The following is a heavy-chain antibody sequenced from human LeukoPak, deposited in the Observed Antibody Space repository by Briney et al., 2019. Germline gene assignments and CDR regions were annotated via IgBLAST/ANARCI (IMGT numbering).Heavy chain of an antibody. J-gene: IGHJ4*02. V-gene: IGHV3-30*18. CDR3: AKVADCSSTSCYTPDY. D-gene: IGHD2-2*02. CDR2: ISYDGSNK. Sequence: GGSLRLSCAASGFTFSSYGMHWVRQAPGKGLEWVAVISYDGSNKYYADSVKGRFTISRDNSKNTLYLQMNSLRAEDTAVYYCAKVADCSSTSCYTPDYWGQGTLVTVSS. CDR1: GFTFSSYG.